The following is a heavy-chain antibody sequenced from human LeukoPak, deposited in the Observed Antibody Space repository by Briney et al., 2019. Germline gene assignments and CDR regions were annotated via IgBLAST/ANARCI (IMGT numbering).Heavy chain of an antibody. Sequence: GGSLRLSCAASGFTFNNAWMNWVRQAPGKGLEWVSYIRSSGNTIYYADSVKGRFTISRDNAKNSLSLQMNSLRAEDTAVYYCAKTHTSGWAFDYWGQGTLVTVSS. J-gene: IGHJ4*02. V-gene: IGHV3-48*04. D-gene: IGHD6-19*01. CDR3: AKTHTSGWAFDY. CDR1: GFTFNNAW. CDR2: IRSSGNTI.